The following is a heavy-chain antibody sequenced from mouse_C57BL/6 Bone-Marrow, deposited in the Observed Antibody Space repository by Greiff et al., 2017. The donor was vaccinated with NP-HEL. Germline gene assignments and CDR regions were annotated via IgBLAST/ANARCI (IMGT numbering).Heavy chain of an antibody. J-gene: IGHJ3*01. CDR1: GYTFTDYY. CDR2: INPNNGGT. D-gene: IGHD4-1*01. CDR3: ATGTRGAY. V-gene: IGHV1-26*01. Sequence: EVQLQQSGPELVKPGASVKISCKASGYTFTDYYMNWVKQSHGKSLEWIGDINPNNGGTSYNQKFKGKATLTVDKSSSTAYMELRSLTSEDSAVYYCATGTRGAYWGQGTLVTVSA.